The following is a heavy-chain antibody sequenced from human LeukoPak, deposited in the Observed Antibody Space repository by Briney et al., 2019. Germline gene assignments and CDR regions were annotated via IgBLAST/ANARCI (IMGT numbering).Heavy chain of an antibody. CDR1: GFTFSSYS. V-gene: IGHV3-48*02. CDR2: ISSGGSTI. J-gene: IGHJ4*02. CDR3: ERFAGDDY. D-gene: IGHD3-10*01. Sequence: HPGGSLRLSCAASGFTFSSYSMNWVRQAPGKGPEWVSYISSGGSTIQYADAVKGRFTISRDNDKKSLYLQMNSLREEDTAVYYCERFAGDDYWGQGTLVTVSS.